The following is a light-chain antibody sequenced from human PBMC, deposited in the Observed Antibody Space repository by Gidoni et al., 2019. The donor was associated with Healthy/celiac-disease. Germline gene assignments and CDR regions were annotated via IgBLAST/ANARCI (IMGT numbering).Light chain of an antibody. Sequence: DIQMTQSPSSLSASVGDRVTITCRASQDITNYLAWYQQKPGKVPKLLIYAASTVELGVPPRFSGSGSGTDFTLTISSLQTEDVATYYCQKYGGAPWTFGQGTKVEIK. CDR2: AAS. V-gene: IGKV1-27*01. CDR3: QKYGGAPWT. CDR1: QDITNY. J-gene: IGKJ1*01.